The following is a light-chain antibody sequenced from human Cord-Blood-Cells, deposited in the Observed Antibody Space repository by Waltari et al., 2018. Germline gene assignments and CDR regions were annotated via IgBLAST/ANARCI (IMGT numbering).Light chain of an antibody. CDR2: DVS. V-gene: IGLV2-11*01. J-gene: IGLJ1*01. Sequence: QSALTQPRSVSGSPGQSVTISCTGTSSDVGGYNYVSWYQQHPGKAPKLMIYDVSKRPSGVPDRFSGSKSGNTASLTISGLQAEDEADYYCCSYPGSYLYVFGTGTKVTVL. CDR1: SSDVGGYNY. CDR3: CSYPGSYLYV.